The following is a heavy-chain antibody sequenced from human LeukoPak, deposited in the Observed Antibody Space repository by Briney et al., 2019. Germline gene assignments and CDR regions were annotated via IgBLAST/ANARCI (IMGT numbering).Heavy chain of an antibody. Sequence: GRSLRLSCAASGFTFSSYAMHWVRQAPGKGLEWVAVISYDGSNKYYADSVKGRFTISRDNSKNTLYLQMNSPRAEDTAVYYCARDWASRYSSGPLDYYYGMDVWGQGTTVTVSS. CDR2: ISYDGSNK. V-gene: IGHV3-30-3*01. CDR1: GFTFSSYA. D-gene: IGHD6-19*01. J-gene: IGHJ6*02. CDR3: ARDWASRYSSGPLDYYYGMDV.